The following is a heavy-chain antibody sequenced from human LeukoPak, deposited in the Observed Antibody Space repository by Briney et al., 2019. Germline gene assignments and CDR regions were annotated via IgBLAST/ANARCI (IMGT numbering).Heavy chain of an antibody. Sequence: SETLSLTCTVSGGSISSYYWSWIRQPPGKGLEWVGDIYYSGSTNYNPSLTSRVTISVDTSKNQFSLKLSSVTAADMAVYYCARVVYDSSGYNMWLNFDYWGQGTLVTVSS. CDR3: ARVVYDSSGYNMWLNFDY. CDR1: GGSISSYY. J-gene: IGHJ4*02. CDR2: IYYSGST. V-gene: IGHV4-59*01. D-gene: IGHD3-22*01.